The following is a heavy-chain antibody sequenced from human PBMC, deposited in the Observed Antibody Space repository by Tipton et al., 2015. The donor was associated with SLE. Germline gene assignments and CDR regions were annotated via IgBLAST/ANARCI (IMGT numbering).Heavy chain of an antibody. D-gene: IGHD1-1*01. J-gene: IGHJ6*02. CDR3: ARGGPSSGTTGIRGYHYYYGRDM. Sequence: SLRLSCAASGFTFSYYWMHWARQALGKGLEWVSFISATNGHIYYADSVTGRFTISRDNAKNSLYLQMNSLRAEDTAVYYCARGGPSSGTTGIRGYHYYYGRDMWVQGTTVTVSS. CDR2: ISATNGHI. V-gene: IGHV3-21*04. CDR1: GFTFSYYW.